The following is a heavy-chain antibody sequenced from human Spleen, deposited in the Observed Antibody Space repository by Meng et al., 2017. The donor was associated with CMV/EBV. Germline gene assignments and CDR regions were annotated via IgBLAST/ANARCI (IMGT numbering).Heavy chain of an antibody. D-gene: IGHD3-3*01. CDR2: IKSKTDGGTT. J-gene: IGHJ5*02. Sequence: TCTVSGGSINGYYWSWIRQPPGKGLEWVGRIKSKTDGGTTDYAAPVKGRFTISRDDSKNTLYLQMNSLKTEDTAVYYCTTFWSGKPWGQGTLVTVSS. CDR1: GGSINGYY. V-gene: IGHV3-15*01. CDR3: TTFWSGKP.